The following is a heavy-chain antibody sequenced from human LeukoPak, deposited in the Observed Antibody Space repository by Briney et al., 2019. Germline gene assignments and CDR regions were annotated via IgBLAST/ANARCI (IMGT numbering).Heavy chain of an antibody. V-gene: IGHV4-30-2*01. D-gene: IGHD3-10*01. Sequence: SSETLSLTCTVSGGSVSSGSYYWSWIRQPPGKGLEWIGYIYHSGSTYYNPSLKSRVTISVDRSKNQFSLKLSSVTAADTAVYYCARAYYGSGSYYEWRFDPWGQGTLVTVSS. CDR2: IYHSGST. J-gene: IGHJ5*02. CDR3: ARAYYGSGSYYEWRFDP. CDR1: GGSVSSGSYY.